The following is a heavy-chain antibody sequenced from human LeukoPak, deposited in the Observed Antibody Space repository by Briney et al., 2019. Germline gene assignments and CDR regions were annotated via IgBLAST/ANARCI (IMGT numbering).Heavy chain of an antibody. V-gene: IGHV3-30*04. J-gene: IGHJ6*02. CDR1: GFTFSSYA. Sequence: PGRSLRLSCAASGFTFSSYAMHWVRQAPGKGLEWVAAISYDGSNKYYADSVKGRFTISRDNSKNTLYLQMNSLRAEDTAVYYCARTWRPYYYYGMDVWGQGTTVTVSS. CDR2: ISYDGSNK. CDR3: ARTWRPYYYYGMDV.